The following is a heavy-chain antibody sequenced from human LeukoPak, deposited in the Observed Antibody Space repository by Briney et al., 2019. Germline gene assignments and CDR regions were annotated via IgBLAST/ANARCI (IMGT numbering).Heavy chain of an antibody. CDR2: ISNDGSNE. CDR1: GFTFSYYA. D-gene: IGHD3-10*01. V-gene: IGHV3-30-3*01. Sequence: GSLRLSCAASGFTFSYYAIHWVRQASGKGLEWVALISNDGSNEFYADSMKGRITIPRDNSKNTLYLQMNSLRPEDTAVYYCARDRLQYYYGSGSYSYWGQGTLVTVSS. J-gene: IGHJ4*02. CDR3: ARDRLQYYYGSGSYSY.